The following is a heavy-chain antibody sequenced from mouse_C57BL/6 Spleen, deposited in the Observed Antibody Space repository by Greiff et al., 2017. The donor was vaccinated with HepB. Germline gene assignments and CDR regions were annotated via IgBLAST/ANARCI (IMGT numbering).Heavy chain of an antibody. CDR3: ARDDYGSNYWYFDV. CDR1: GFSLTSYG. Sequence: VQLKESGPGLVQPSQSLSITCTVSGFSLTSYGVHWVRQSPGKGLEWLGVIWSGGSTDYNAAFISSLSISKDNSKSQVFFKMSSLQTDDTAIYYSARDDYGSNYWYFDVWGKGTTVTVSS. V-gene: IGHV2-2*01. CDR2: IWSGGST. J-gene: IGHJ1*03. D-gene: IGHD1-1*01.